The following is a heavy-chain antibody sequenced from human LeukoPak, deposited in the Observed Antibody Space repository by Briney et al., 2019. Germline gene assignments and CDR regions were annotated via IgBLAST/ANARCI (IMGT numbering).Heavy chain of an antibody. D-gene: IGHD3-22*01. Sequence: PGGSLRLSCAASGFTFRSYGMHWVRQAPGKGLEWVAVISYDGSNKYYADSVKGRFTISRDNAKNTLYLQINSLRAEDTAVYYCARVKGTGYYDSSGYYPDAFDIWGQGTMVTVSS. J-gene: IGHJ3*02. CDR2: ISYDGSNK. CDR1: GFTFRSYG. CDR3: ARVKGTGYYDSSGYYPDAFDI. V-gene: IGHV3-30*03.